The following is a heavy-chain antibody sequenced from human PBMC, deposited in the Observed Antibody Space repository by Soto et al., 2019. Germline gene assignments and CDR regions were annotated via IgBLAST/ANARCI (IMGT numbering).Heavy chain of an antibody. CDR3: ARDVVVAATMLAFDI. CDR1: GSIFSSYG. J-gene: IGHJ3*02. V-gene: IGHV3-30*03. CDR2: TSYDGRNN. D-gene: IGHD2-15*01. Sequence: PGGSLRLSCAASGSIFSSYGMHWVRQAPGKGLEWVAVTSYDGRNNNYADSVKGRFTISRDNAKNSLYLQMNSLRAEDTAVYYCARDVVVAATMLAFDIWGQGTMVTV.